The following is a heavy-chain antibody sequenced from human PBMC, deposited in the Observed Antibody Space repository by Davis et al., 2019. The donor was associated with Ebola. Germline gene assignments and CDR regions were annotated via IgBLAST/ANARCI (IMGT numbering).Heavy chain of an antibody. CDR3: ASGFRMDV. J-gene: IGHJ6*04. Sequence: GESLKIPCAASGFIFSGYSMNWVRQAPGKGLVWVSRINSDGTSTTYADSVKGRFAISRDNAKNTLYLQMSSLRADDTAVYYCASGFRMDVWGNGTTVTVSS. CDR2: INSDGTST. D-gene: IGHD3-10*01. V-gene: IGHV3-74*01. CDR1: GFIFSGYS.